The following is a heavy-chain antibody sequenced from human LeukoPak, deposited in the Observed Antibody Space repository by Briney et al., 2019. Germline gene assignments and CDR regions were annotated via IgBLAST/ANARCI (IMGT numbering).Heavy chain of an antibody. CDR3: TTENWYVFEN. D-gene: IGHD1-1*01. CDR1: GFPFSSYW. J-gene: IGHJ4*02. CDR2: ITLDGSDS. Sequence: GGSLRLSCAASGFPFSSYWMAWVRQAPGKGLEWVATITLDGSDSYYVDSVKGRFTVPRDNAKNSPYLQMNRLRVEDTAVFYCTTENWYVFENWGQGSLVTVSS. V-gene: IGHV3-7*04.